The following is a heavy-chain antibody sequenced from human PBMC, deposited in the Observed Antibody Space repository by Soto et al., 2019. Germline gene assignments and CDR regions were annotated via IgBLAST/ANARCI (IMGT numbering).Heavy chain of an antibody. V-gene: IGHV4-39*01. CDR1: GGSVNSSNYY. Sequence: QLQESGPGLVKPSETLSLTCIVSGGSVNSSNYYWAWIRQPPGKGLEWIGSIYYSGSTFYTPSLRSRLTISQDTSKNHFSLRVTSVTAADTALYYCARQQYASRRELDYWGQGTLVTVSS. CDR2: IYYSGST. J-gene: IGHJ4*02. CDR3: ARQQYASRRELDY. D-gene: IGHD2-2*01.